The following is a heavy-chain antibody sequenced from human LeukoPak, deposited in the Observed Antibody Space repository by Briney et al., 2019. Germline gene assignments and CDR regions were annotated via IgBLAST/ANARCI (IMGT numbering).Heavy chain of an antibody. CDR1: GFTFSRYA. Sequence: GGSLRLSCAASGFTFSRYALHWVRQAPGKGLEWVAVISYDGSNEYYADSVKGRFTISRDNSKNTLYLQMNSLRPEDTAVYYCARVPGSYYVDFDYWGRGTLVTVSS. CDR2: ISYDGSNE. CDR3: ARVPGSYYVDFDY. J-gene: IGHJ4*02. V-gene: IGHV3-30-3*01. D-gene: IGHD3-10*01.